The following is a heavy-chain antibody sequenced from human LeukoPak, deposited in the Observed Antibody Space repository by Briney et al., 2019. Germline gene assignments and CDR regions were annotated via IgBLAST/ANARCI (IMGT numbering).Heavy chain of an antibody. Sequence: GRSLRLSCAASRFISSNYVMHWVRQAPGKGLEWVAVIAHDGSQTYYSDSVKGRFTISRDNSKNTLYLQMSSLRAEDTAVYFCAKDGGSNSYWYFDLWGRGTLVTVSS. D-gene: IGHD1-26*01. CDR3: AKDGGSNSYWYFDL. V-gene: IGHV3-30*04. CDR2: IAHDGSQT. CDR1: RFISSNYV. J-gene: IGHJ2*01.